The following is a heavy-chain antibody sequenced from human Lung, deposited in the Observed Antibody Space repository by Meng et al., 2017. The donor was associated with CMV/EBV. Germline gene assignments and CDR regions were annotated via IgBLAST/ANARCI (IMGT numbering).Heavy chain of an antibody. CDR3: ARGDSGSYYVDY. CDR2: LYYSGST. J-gene: IGHJ4*02. D-gene: IGHD1-26*01. V-gene: IGHV4-39*07. Sequence: SETLSLTCTVSGGSISSSTYYWGWVRQPPGKGLEWIGSLYYSGSTYYNPSLKSRVTISVDTSMNQFSLKLSSVTAADTAMYYCARGDSGSYYVDYWGQGTLVTVSS. CDR1: GGSISSSTYY.